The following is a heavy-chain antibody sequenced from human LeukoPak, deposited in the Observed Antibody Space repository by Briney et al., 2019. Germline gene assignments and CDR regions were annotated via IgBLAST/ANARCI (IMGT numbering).Heavy chain of an antibody. Sequence: SETLSLTCTVSGGSISSGTYYWGWIRQPPGKGLEWIGSIYYSGSTYYNPSLKSRVTISVDTSKNQFSLKLSSVTAADTAVHYCAKAIEEQLVDYYYYMDVWGKGTTVTVSS. CDR3: AKAIEEQLVDYYYYMDV. V-gene: IGHV4-39*07. CDR1: GGSISSGTYY. CDR2: IYYSGST. D-gene: IGHD6-6*01. J-gene: IGHJ6*03.